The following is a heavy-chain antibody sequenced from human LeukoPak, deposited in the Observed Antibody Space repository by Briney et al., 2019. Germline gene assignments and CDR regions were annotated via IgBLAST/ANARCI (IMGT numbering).Heavy chain of an antibody. CDR2: ISYDGSNK. D-gene: IGHD1-20*01. Sequence: GGSLRLSCAASGLTFSSYAMHWVRQAPGKGLEWVAVISYDGSNKYYADSVKGRFTISRGNSKNTLYLQMNSLRAEDTAVYYCARDLNWAFDIWGQGTTVTVSS. V-gene: IGHV3-30*04. CDR3: ARDLNWAFDI. J-gene: IGHJ3*02. CDR1: GLTFSSYA.